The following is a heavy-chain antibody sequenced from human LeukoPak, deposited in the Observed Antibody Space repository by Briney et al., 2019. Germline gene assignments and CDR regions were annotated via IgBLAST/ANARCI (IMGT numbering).Heavy chain of an antibody. CDR2: IYDTGST. CDR3: ASGGVTTMVDY. CDR1: GGSISSRSYN. J-gene: IGHJ4*02. Sequence: SETLSLTCTVSGGSISSRSYNWSWLRQPPGQGLEWIGYIYDTGSTNDNPSLRSRVTLSVDTSKNQFSLKLRSVTAADTAVYYCASGGVTTMVDYWGQGTLVTVSS. V-gene: IGHV4-61*01. D-gene: IGHD2-21*02.